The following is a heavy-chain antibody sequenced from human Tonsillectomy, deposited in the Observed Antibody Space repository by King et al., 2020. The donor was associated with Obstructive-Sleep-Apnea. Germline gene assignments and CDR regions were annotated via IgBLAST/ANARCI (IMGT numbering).Heavy chain of an antibody. V-gene: IGHV3-30*02. CDR3: AKDRGYSYGRYFDY. D-gene: IGHD5-18*01. CDR1: GFTFNNYG. J-gene: IGHJ4*02. Sequence: QLVQSGGGVVHPGGSLRLSCAASGFTFNNYGMNWVRQAPGKGLEWVAFTRYDGTNKYYADSVKGRFTISRDNSNNTLYLQMNSLRVEDTAVYYCAKDRGYSYGRYFDYWGQGILLTVSS. CDR2: TRYDGTNK.